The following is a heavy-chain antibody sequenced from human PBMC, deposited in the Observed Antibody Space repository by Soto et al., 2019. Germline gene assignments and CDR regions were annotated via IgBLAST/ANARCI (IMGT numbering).Heavy chain of an antibody. CDR2: IYYSGST. CDR3: ARVRPTVSPYYFDL. Sequence: PSETLSLTCTVSGGSVSSGSYYWSWIRQPPGKGLEWIGYIYYSGSTNYNPSLKSRVTISVDTSKNQFSLKLSSVTAADTAVYYCARVRPTVSPYYFDLWGRGTLVTVSS. CDR1: GGSVSSGSYY. J-gene: IGHJ2*01. V-gene: IGHV4-61*01. D-gene: IGHD4-4*01.